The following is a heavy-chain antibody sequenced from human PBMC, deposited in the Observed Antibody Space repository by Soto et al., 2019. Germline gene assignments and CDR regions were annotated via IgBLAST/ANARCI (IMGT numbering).Heavy chain of an antibody. Sequence: PSETLSLTCTVSGGPINGYYWSWIRQPPGKGLQWIGYIYYSGSTNYNPPLKSRVTISVVSSKNQVSLKLSSVTAADTAVYYCTRVGGYYGDYPNFDYWGQGTLVTVSS. J-gene: IGHJ4*02. CDR1: GGPINGYY. CDR3: TRVGGYYGDYPNFDY. D-gene: IGHD4-17*01. V-gene: IGHV4-59*01. CDR2: IYYSGST.